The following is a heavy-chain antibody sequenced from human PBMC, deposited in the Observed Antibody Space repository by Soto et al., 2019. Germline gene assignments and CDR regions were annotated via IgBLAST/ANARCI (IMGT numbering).Heavy chain of an antibody. D-gene: IGHD6-13*01. Sequence: GGSLRLSCSASGFTFSSYAMHWVRQAPGKGLEYVSAISSNGGSTYYADSVKGRFTISRDNSKNTLYLQMSSLRAEDTAVYYCVKDLIAAAGDFDYWGQGTLVTVSS. V-gene: IGHV3-64D*06. CDR3: VKDLIAAAGDFDY. CDR2: ISSNGGST. CDR1: GFTFSSYA. J-gene: IGHJ4*02.